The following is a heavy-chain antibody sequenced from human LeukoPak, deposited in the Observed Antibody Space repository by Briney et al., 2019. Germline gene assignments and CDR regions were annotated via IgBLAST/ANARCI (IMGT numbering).Heavy chain of an antibody. Sequence: GGSLRLSCAASGFSFSTFAMHWVRQAPGKGLEYVSGISTNGGTTYYAKSVKGTFTISRDNSKNTLFLQMGSLRTEDMAVYYCARDSDYGDYFFDYCGQGTLVSVSS. CDR3: ARDSDYGDYFFDY. V-gene: IGHV3-64*01. CDR1: GFSFSTFA. D-gene: IGHD4-17*01. J-gene: IGHJ4*02. CDR2: ISTNGGTT.